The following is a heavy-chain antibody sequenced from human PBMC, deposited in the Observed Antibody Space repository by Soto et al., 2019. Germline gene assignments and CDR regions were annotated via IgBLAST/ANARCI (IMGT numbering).Heavy chain of an antibody. Sequence: PSETLSLTCAVYGGSFSGYYWSWIRQPPGKGLEWIGEINHSGSTNYNPSLKSRVTISVDTSKNQFSLKLSSVTAADTAVYYCATRRGYSYGLDYWGQGTLVTVSS. V-gene: IGHV4-34*01. CDR3: ATRRGYSYGLDY. J-gene: IGHJ4*02. CDR2: INHSGST. D-gene: IGHD5-18*01. CDR1: GGSFSGYY.